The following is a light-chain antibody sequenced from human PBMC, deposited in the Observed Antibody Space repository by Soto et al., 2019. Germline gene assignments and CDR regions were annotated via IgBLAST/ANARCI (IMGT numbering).Light chain of an antibody. CDR2: DAS. Sequence: DIQMTQSPSTVSASVGDRVTITCRASQSISSWLAWYQQKPGRAPKVLIFDASSLESGVPSRFSGSGSATEFTLTISSLQPDDFATYYCQQYTTYPWTFGQGTKVDI. CDR1: QSISSW. J-gene: IGKJ1*01. V-gene: IGKV1-5*01. CDR3: QQYTTYPWT.